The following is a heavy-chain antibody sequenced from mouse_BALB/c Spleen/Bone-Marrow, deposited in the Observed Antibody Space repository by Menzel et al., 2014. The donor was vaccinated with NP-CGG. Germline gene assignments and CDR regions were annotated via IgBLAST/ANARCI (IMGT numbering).Heavy chain of an antibody. D-gene: IGHD4-1*01. CDR3: ARGGNWEDFDY. CDR1: GFTFSSFG. CDR2: ISSGSSTI. V-gene: IGHV5-17*02. Sequence: EVQGVESGGGLVQPGGSRKLSCAASGFTFSSFGMHWVRQAPERGLERVAYISSGSSTIFYADTVKGRFTISRDNPKNTLFLQMTSLRSEDTAMYYCARGGNWEDFDYWGQGTTLTVSS. J-gene: IGHJ2*01.